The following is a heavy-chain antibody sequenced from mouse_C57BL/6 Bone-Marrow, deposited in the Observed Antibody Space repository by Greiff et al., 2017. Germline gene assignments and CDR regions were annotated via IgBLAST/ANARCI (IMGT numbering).Heavy chain of an antibody. Sequence: QVQLQQPGTELVKPGASVKLSCKASGYTFTSYWMHWVKQRPGQGLEWIGNINPSNGGTNYNEKFKSKATLTVDKSSSTAYMQLSSLTSEDSAVYYCARRRINYYGSSYPFADWGQGTLVTVSA. J-gene: IGHJ3*01. CDR2: INPSNGGT. D-gene: IGHD1-1*01. CDR1: GYTFTSYW. CDR3: ARRRINYYGSSYPFAD. V-gene: IGHV1-53*01.